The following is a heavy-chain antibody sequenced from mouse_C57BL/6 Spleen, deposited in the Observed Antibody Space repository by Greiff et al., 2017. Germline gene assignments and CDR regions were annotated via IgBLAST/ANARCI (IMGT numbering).Heavy chain of an antibody. CDR2: IYPGDGDT. CDR1: GYAFSSSW. CDR3: ARVGYYFDY. J-gene: IGHJ2*01. V-gene: IGHV1-82*01. Sequence: QVQLQQSGPELVKPGASVKISCKASGYAFSSSWMNWVKQRPGKGLEWIGRIYPGDGDTNYNGKFKGKATLTADKSSSTAYMQLSSLTSEDSAVYCCARVGYYFDYWGQGTTLTVSS.